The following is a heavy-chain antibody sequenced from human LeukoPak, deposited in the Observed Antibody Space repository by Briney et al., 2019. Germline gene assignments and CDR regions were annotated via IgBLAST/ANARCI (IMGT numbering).Heavy chain of an antibody. Sequence: SQTLSLTCAISGDSVSSNSAAWNWIRQSPSRGLEWLGRTYYRSKWYNDYAVSVKSRITINPDTSKNQFSLQLNSVTPVDTAVYYCARDHPDYDFWSGYQTQDAFDIWGQGTMVTVSS. CDR1: GDSVSSNSAA. CDR3: ARDHPDYDFWSGYQTQDAFDI. D-gene: IGHD3-3*01. CDR2: TYYRSKWYN. V-gene: IGHV6-1*01. J-gene: IGHJ3*02.